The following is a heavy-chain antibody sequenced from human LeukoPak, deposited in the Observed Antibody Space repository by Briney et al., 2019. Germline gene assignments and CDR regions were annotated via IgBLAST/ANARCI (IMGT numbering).Heavy chain of an antibody. CDR1: GFTFNTYA. CDR2: INTSGSGT. CDR3: GKGFYGSGRKYFDC. J-gene: IGHJ4*02. V-gene: IGHV3-23*01. D-gene: IGHD3-10*01. Sequence: GESLRLSCAASGFTFNTYAMSWVRQAPGQGLEWVSSINTSGSGTYYADSVKGRVTITSDNSKDTAYLEMNSLRADDTAKYYCGKGFYGSGRKYFDCWGQGTLVTVSS.